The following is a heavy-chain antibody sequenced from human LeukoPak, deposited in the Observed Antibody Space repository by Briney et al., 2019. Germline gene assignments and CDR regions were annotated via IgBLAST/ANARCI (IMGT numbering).Heavy chain of an antibody. V-gene: IGHV3-7*03. CDR3: ARELSRTGAFDY. Sequence: GGSLRLSCEASEFTFSSYWMHWVRQPPGKGLEWVANINEAGVEKYHVDSAKGRFTIFRDNAKNSLYLQMNNLRAEDTAVYYCARELSRTGAFDYWGQGTLVTVSS. J-gene: IGHJ4*02. CDR2: INEAGVEK. CDR1: EFTFSSYW. D-gene: IGHD3-10*01.